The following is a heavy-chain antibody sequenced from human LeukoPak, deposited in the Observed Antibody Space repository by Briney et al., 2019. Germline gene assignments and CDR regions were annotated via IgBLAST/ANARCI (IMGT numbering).Heavy chain of an antibody. CDR3: ATMRVISGSTGCFDY. Sequence: PSETLSLTCAVYGGSFSGYYWSWIRQPPGKGLEWIGEINHSGSTNYNPSLKSRVTISVDTSKNQFSLKMNSVTAADTAVYYCATMRVISGSTGCFDYWGQGTLVTVSS. CDR1: GGSFSGYY. D-gene: IGHD1-7*01. V-gene: IGHV4-34*01. CDR2: INHSGST. J-gene: IGHJ4*02.